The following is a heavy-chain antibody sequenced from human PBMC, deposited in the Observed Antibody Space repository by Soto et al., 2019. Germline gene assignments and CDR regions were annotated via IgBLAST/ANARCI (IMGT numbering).Heavy chain of an antibody. CDR3: AKALIKYCSGGSCQFDY. D-gene: IGHD2-15*01. CDR2: IYSGGST. CDR1: GFTVSSNY. Sequence: PGGSLRLSCAASGFTVSSNYMSWVRQAPGKGLEWVSVIYSGGSTYYADSVKGRFTISRDNSKNTLYLQMNSLRAEDKAVYYCAKALIKYCSGGSCQFDYWGQGTMVTVSA. J-gene: IGHJ4*02. V-gene: IGHV3-53*01.